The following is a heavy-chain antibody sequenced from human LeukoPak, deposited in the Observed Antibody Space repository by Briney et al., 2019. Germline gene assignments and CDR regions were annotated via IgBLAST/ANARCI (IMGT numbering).Heavy chain of an antibody. CDR3: AKPSVAAKNGDAFDI. CDR2: INPNSGGT. CDR1: GYTFTCYY. Sequence: ASVKVSCKASGYTFTCYYMHWVRQAPGQGLEWMGWINPNSGGTNYAQKFQGRVTMTRDTSISTAYMELSRLRSDDTAVYYCAKPSVAAKNGDAFDIWGQGTMVTVSS. D-gene: IGHD2-15*01. V-gene: IGHV1-2*02. J-gene: IGHJ3*02.